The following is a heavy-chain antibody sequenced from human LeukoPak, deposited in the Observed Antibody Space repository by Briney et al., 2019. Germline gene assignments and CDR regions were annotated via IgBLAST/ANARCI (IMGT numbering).Heavy chain of an antibody. CDR2: INAYNGNT. D-gene: IGHD2-2*03. J-gene: IGHJ4*02. V-gene: IGHV1-18*01. CDR1: GYTFTSYG. Sequence: ASVKVSCKASGYTFTSYGISWVRQAPGQGLEWMGWINAYNGNTNYAQKLQGRVTMTTDTSTSTAYMELRSLRSDDTAVYYCAREWGIDNGYCSSTSCYPFYDYWGQGTLVTVSS. CDR3: AREWGIDNGYCSSTSCYPFYDY.